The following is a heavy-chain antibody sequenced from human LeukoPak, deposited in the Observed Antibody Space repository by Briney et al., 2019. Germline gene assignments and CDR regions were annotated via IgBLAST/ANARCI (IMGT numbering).Heavy chain of an antibody. D-gene: IGHD3-22*01. Sequence: GGSLRLSCAVSGITLSNYGMSWVRQAPGKGLEWVAGISDSGGRTNYADSVKGRFTISRDNPKNTLFLQMYSLRAEDTAVYFCAKRGVVIRVILVGFHKEAYYFDSWGQGALVTVSS. CDR3: AKRGVVIRVILVGFHKEAYYFDS. V-gene: IGHV3-23*01. CDR2: ISDSGGRT. CDR1: GITLSNYG. J-gene: IGHJ4*02.